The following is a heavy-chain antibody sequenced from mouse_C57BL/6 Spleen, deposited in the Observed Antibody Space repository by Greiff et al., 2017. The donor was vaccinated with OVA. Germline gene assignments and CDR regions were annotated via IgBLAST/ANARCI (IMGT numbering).Heavy chain of an antibody. CDR3: AKRNYSNYGLDY. V-gene: IGHV1-85*01. CDR2: IYTRDGST. D-gene: IGHD2-5*01. J-gene: IGHJ2*01. Sequence: QVQLKESGPELVKPGASVKLSCKASGYTFTSYDINWVKQRPGQGLEWIGWIYTRDGSTKYNEKFKGKATLTVDTSSSTAYMELHSLTSEDSAVYFCAKRNYSNYGLDYWGQGTTLTVSS. CDR1: GYTFTSYD.